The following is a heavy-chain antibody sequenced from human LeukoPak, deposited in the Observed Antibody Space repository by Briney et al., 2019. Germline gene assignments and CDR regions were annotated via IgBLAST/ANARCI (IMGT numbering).Heavy chain of an antibody. J-gene: IGHJ4*02. D-gene: IGHD2-21*01. CDR2: ISYDGSNE. V-gene: IGHV3-30*18. Sequence: GGSLRLSCAASGFTFSTYGMHWVRQAPGKGLEWVAVISYDGSNEYYADSVKGRFTISRDNSKNTLYLQMSSLRAEDTAVYYCAEEFNRGLPDYWGQGTQVTVPS. CDR3: AEEFNRGLPDY. CDR1: GFTFSTYG.